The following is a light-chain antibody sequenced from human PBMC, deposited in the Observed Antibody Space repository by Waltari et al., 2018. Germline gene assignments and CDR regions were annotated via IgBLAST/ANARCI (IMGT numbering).Light chain of an antibody. J-gene: IGLJ3*02. V-gene: IGLV1-40*01. CDR2: ENN. CDR3: SVWDSRLSTWV. CDR1: RSNIGAGYY. Sequence: QSVLTQPPSASGAPGQRVTISCTGSRSNIGAGYYVSWYQQFPGTAPKFLIYENNKRPSGVSDRFSGSKSGTSASLTITGLQSEDEADYYGSVWDSRLSTWVFGGGTRLTVL.